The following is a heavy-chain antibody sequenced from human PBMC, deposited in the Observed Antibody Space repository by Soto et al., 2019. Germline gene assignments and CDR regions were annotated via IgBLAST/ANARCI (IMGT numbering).Heavy chain of an antibody. J-gene: IGHJ5*01. CDR2: IYYSGSV. CDR1: GGSITSGSFY. CDR3: ARHGTALTAVNWFVS. D-gene: IGHD2-21*02. Sequence: SETLSLTCTVSGGSITSGSFYWGWVRHSPGKGLEWIGSIYYSGSVFYNPSLESRVTISADVSRDQFSLKLTAVTAADTAVYYCARHGTALTAVNWFVSWGHGTLVTVSS. V-gene: IGHV4-39*01.